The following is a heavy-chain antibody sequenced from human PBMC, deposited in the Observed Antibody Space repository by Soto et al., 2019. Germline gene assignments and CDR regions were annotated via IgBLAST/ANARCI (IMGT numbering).Heavy chain of an antibody. CDR2: INPDGSST. V-gene: IGHV3-74*01. Sequence: EAQLVESGGGLVQPGGSLRLSCAASGFIFSSYWMHWVRQAPGKGLVWLSRINPDGSSTNYVDSVKGRFTISRDNAKNTLYLQMTSLRGEDTAVYYCARGERATTGYWGQGTLVTVSS. CDR3: ARGERATTGY. D-gene: IGHD1-1*01. J-gene: IGHJ4*02. CDR1: GFIFSSYW.